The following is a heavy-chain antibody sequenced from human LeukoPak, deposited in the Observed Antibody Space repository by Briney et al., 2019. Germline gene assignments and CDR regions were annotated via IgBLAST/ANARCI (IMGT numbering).Heavy chain of an antibody. V-gene: IGHV3-23*01. CDR3: AKTSRRNSAYDSPFDS. D-gene: IGHD5-12*01. Sequence: GGSLRLSCVVSGFTFSTYAMSWVRQAPGKGLEWVSAVRGSGSDTYYADSVKGRFTISRDNSKNTLYLQMNSLRAKDTAIYYCAKTSRRNSAYDSPFDSWGQGTLVTVSS. J-gene: IGHJ4*02. CDR2: VRGSGSDT. CDR1: GFTFSTYA.